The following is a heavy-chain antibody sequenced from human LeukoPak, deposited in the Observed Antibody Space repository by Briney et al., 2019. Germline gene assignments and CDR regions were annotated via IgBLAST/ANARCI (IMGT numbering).Heavy chain of an antibody. CDR1: GGSISSGSYY. V-gene: IGHV4-61*02. D-gene: IGHD3-22*01. Sequence: SQTLSLTCTVSGGSISSGSYYWSWIRQPAGKGLEWIGRIYTSGSTNYNPSLKSRVTISVDTSKNQFSLKLSSVTAADTAVYYCARGYYYDSSFDYWGRGTLVTVSS. J-gene: IGHJ4*02. CDR2: IYTSGST. CDR3: ARGYYYDSSFDY.